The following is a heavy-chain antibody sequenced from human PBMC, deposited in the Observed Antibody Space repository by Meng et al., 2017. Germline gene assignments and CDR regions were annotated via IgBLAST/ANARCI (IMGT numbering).Heavy chain of an antibody. CDR2: MNPNSGNT. CDR3: ARANTYSGYDYGY. CDR1: GYTFTSYD. J-gene: IGHJ4*02. V-gene: IGHV1-8*01. Sequence: QVKLVQSGDEVKKPGASVKVSCKASGYTFTSYDINWVRQATGQGLEWMGWMNPNSGNTDYAQKFQGRVTMTRNTSINTAYMELSSLRSDDTAVYFCARANTYSGYDYGYWGQGTLVTVSS. D-gene: IGHD5-12*01.